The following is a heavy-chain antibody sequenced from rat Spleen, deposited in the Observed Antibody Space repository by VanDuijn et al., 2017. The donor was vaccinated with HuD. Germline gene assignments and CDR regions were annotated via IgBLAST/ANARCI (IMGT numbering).Heavy chain of an antibody. Sequence: QVQLKESGPGLVQPSQTLSLTCTVSGFSLSNYGLIWVRQPPGKGLEWMGVIWGNGNANYNSALKSRLSISRDTSKSQVFLKMNSLQTEDTAIYYCARDRYNYYFDYWGQGVMVTVSS. CDR3: ARDRYNYYFDY. J-gene: IGHJ2*01. D-gene: IGHD1-5*01. CDR1: GFSLSNYG. CDR2: IWGNGNA. V-gene: IGHV2-13*01.